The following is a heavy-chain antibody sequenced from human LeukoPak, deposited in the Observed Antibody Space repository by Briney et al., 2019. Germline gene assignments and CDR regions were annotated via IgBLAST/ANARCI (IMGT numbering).Heavy chain of an antibody. Sequence: GGSLRLSCAASGFTFSSYAMSWVRQAPGKGLEWVSAISGSGGSTYYADSVKGRFTISRDNSKNTLYLQMNSLRAEDTAVYYCAKRCCSSTSCYAVGGDYYYMDVWGKGTTVTVSS. CDR1: GFTFSSYA. D-gene: IGHD2-2*01. CDR3: AKRCCSSTSCYAVGGDYYYMDV. CDR2: ISGSGGST. J-gene: IGHJ6*03. V-gene: IGHV3-23*01.